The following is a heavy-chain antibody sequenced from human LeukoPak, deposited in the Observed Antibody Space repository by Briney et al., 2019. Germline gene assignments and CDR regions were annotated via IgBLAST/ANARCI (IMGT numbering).Heavy chain of an antibody. V-gene: IGHV3-7*02. CDR1: GFTFTSYW. CDR3: VGNVEF. Sequence: GGSLRLSCTASGFTFTSYWMTWVRQAPGRELEWVASIKEDGSVKQYVESVRGRFTISRDNAKNSLYLQMSSLTVEDTAVYYCVGNVEFWGQGTLVSVSS. CDR2: IKEDGSVK. J-gene: IGHJ4*02.